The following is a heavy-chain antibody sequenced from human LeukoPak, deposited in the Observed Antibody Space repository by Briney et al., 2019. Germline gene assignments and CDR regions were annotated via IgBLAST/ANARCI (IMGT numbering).Heavy chain of an antibody. D-gene: IGHD2-15*01. CDR2: INPNSSDT. CDR3: ARGPLEYCSGGTCYSGRNWFDP. V-gene: IGHV1-2*02. CDR1: GYILTDYY. J-gene: IGHJ5*02. Sequence: ASVKVSCKASGYILTDYYMHWVRQAPGQGLEWMGWINPNSSDTNYAQKFQGRVTMTRDTSISTVYMEMRRLRYDDTAAYYCARGPLEYCSGGTCYSGRNWFDPWGQGTLVTVSS.